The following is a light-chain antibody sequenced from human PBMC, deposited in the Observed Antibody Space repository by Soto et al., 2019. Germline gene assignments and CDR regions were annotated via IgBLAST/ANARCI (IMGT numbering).Light chain of an antibody. CDR2: AAS. J-gene: IGKJ4*01. V-gene: IGKV1-12*01. CDR1: QDISSW. Sequence: DIQMTQAPSSAPAPVGDRVTIARRASQDISSWVAWYQQKPGKAPKLLISAASSLQSGVPRRFSGSGSGTDFTLVISSLQAEDFATYFCQQGDSFPFTFGGGTKVDIK. CDR3: QQGDSFPFT.